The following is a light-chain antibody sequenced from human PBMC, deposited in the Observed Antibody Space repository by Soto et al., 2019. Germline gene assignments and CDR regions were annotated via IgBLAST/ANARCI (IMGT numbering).Light chain of an antibody. CDR3: QQYKSHSRT. Sequence: DIQMTQSPSTLSASVGDRVTITCRASQSISSWLAWYQQKTGEAPKLLIYKASSLESWVPSRFSGRGSGTEFTLTISSLQPHDFATDYCQQYKSHSRTFGQGTKVEIK. CDR2: KAS. V-gene: IGKV1-5*03. J-gene: IGKJ1*01. CDR1: QSISSW.